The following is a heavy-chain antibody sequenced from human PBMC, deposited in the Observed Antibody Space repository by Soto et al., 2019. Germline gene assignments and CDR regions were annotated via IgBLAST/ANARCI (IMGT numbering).Heavy chain of an antibody. V-gene: IGHV3-23*01. CDR3: ARPRGYGVFDAYDI. J-gene: IGHJ3*02. Sequence: PXVSLRLSCAASGFTFSTYAMSWVRQAPGKGLEWVSAISGSGDSTYSADSVRGRFTISRDNSINTLYLQMNNLGYEDTAVYYCARPRGYGVFDAYDIWGQGTMVTVSS. D-gene: IGHD4-17*01. CDR1: GFTFSTYA. CDR2: ISGSGDST.